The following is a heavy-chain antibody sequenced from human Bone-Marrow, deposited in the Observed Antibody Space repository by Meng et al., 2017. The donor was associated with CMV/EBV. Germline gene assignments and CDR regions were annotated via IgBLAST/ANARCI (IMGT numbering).Heavy chain of an antibody. Sequence: GGSLRLSCAASGFTFSSYGMHWVRQAPGKGLEWVSVIYSGGSTYYADSVKGRFTISRDNAKNSLYLQMNSLRAEDTAVYYCASVTAMVNYWGQGTLVTVSS. D-gene: IGHD5-18*01. CDR3: ASVTAMVNY. V-gene: IGHV3-NL1*01. CDR1: GFTFSSYG. CDR2: IYSGGST. J-gene: IGHJ4*02.